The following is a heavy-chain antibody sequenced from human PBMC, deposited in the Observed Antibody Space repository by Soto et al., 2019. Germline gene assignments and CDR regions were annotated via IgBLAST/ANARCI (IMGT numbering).Heavy chain of an antibody. J-gene: IGHJ6*02. Sequence: ASVKVSCKVSGYTLTELSMHWVRQAPGKGLEWMGGFDPEDGETIYAQKFQGRVTMTEDTSTDTAYMELSSLRSEDTAVYYCATDPRIVVVPAAKGYYGMDVWGQGTTVTV. CDR2: FDPEDGET. D-gene: IGHD2-2*01. CDR3: ATDPRIVVVPAAKGYYGMDV. CDR1: GYTLTELS. V-gene: IGHV1-24*01.